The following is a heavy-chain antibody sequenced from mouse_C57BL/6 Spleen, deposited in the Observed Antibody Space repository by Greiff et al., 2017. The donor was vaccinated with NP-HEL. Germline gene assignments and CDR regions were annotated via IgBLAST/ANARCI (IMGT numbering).Heavy chain of an antibody. CDR1: GFTFSDYG. CDR3: ATPANWDWYFDV. Sequence: EVQRVESGGGLVKPGGSLKLSCAASGFTFSDYGMHWVRQAPEKGLEWVAYISSGSSTIYYADTVKGRFTISRDNAKNTLFLQMTSLRSEDTAMYYCATPANWDWYFDVWGTGTTVTVSS. D-gene: IGHD4-1*01. CDR2: ISSGSSTI. V-gene: IGHV5-17*01. J-gene: IGHJ1*03.